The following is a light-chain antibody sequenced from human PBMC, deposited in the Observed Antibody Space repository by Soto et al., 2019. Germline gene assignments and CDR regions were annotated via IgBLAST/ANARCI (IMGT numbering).Light chain of an antibody. Sequence: QSSLTQPASVSGSPGQSITISCTGTSSDVGGYNYVSWYQQHPGKAPKLMIYDVSDRPSGVSNRFSGSKSGNTASLTISGLQAEDEADYYCSSYTSSSTPHVVFGGGTKLTVL. J-gene: IGLJ2*01. CDR3: SSYTSSSTPHVV. V-gene: IGLV2-14*01. CDR1: SSDVGGYNY. CDR2: DVS.